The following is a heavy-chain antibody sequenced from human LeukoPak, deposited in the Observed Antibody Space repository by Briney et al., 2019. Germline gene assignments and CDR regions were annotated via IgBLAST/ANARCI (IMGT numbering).Heavy chain of an antibody. J-gene: IGHJ5*02. V-gene: IGHV4-38-2*02. CDR3: ARALYDILLPLYNWFDP. Sequence: SETLSLTCTASGYSISSGYYWGWIRQPPGKGLEWIGSIYHSGSTYYNPSLKSRVTISVDTSKNQFSLKLSSVTAADTAVYYCARALYDILLPLYNWFDPWGQGTLVTVSS. CDR1: GYSISSGYY. CDR2: IYHSGST. D-gene: IGHD3-9*01.